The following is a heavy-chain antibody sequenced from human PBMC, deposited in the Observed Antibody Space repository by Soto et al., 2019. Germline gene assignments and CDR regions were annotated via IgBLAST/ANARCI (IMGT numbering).Heavy chain of an antibody. V-gene: IGHV3-23*01. CDR2: SSGSGDSA. CDR1: GFTFSSFA. D-gene: IGHD1-26*01. J-gene: IGHJ4*02. Sequence: EVQLLESGGGLVQPGGSLRLSCAASGFTFSSFAMRWVRQAPGKGLEWVSSSSGSGDSAYYADSVKGRFTISRDNSKNKLYMLMNSLRADDTAVYYCVTRGSGNYYDYWGQGTLVTVSS. CDR3: VTRGSGNYYDY.